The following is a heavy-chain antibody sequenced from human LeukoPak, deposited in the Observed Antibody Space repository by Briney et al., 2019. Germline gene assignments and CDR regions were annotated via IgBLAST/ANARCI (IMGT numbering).Heavy chain of an antibody. Sequence: SETLSLTCTVSGVSISSYYWSWIRQSPGKGLEWIGYIYYSGNTNYNPSPKSRVTISVDTSKNQFSLRLTSVTAADTAVYYCARRPPNGGYDYWGQGTLVTVSS. V-gene: IGHV4-59*08. CDR2: IYYSGNT. D-gene: IGHD2-8*01. J-gene: IGHJ4*02. CDR1: GVSISSYY. CDR3: ARRPPNGGYDY.